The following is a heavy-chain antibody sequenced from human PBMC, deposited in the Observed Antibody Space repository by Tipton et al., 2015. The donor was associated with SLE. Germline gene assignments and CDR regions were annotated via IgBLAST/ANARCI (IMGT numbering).Heavy chain of an antibody. D-gene: IGHD6-13*01. V-gene: IGHV1-8*02. CDR3: ARAWDSSSWNEGGWFDP. CDR2: MNPNSGNT. Sequence: QVQLVQSGAEVKKPGASVKVSCKASGYTFTSYDINWVRQATGQGLEWMGWMNPNSGNTGYAQKFQGRVTMTRNTSISTAYMELSSLRSEDTAVYYCARAWDSSSWNEGGWFDPWGQGTLVTVSS. CDR1: GYTFTSYD. J-gene: IGHJ5*02.